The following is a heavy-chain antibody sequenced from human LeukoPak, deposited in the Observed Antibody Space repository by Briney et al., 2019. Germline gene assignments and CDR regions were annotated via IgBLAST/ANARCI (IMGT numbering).Heavy chain of an antibody. CDR2: VFYTGDT. CDR1: GGSISSFY. CDR3: ARHPFATPFDH. Sequence: SETLSLTCAVSGGSISSFYWSWIQQPPGKGLEWIGYVFYTGDTNSNPSLKSRVTMSLDTSKNQLSLRLTSVTAADTAVYYCARHPFATPFDHWGRGTLVTVSS. D-gene: IGHD2-15*01. J-gene: IGHJ4*02. V-gene: IGHV4-59*08.